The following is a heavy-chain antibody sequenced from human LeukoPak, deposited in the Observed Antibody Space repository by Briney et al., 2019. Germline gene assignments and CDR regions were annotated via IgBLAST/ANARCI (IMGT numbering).Heavy chain of an antibody. CDR2: INPNSGGT. D-gene: IGHD4-23*01. J-gene: IGHJ4*02. Sequence: ASVKVSCKASGGTFSSYAISWVRQAPGQGLEWMGRINPNSGGTNYAQKFQGRVTMTRDTSISTAYVELSRLRSDDTAVYYCARAHTMVVTADHDMVNYWGQGTLVTVSS. CDR1: GGTFSSYA. V-gene: IGHV1-2*06. CDR3: ARAHTMVVTADHDMVNY.